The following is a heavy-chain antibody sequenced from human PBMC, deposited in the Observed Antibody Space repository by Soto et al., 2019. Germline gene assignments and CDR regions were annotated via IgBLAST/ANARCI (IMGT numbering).Heavy chain of an antibody. J-gene: IGHJ4*02. Sequence: QMPLVQSGPEVKKPGTSVKVSCKASGFTFTSSAVQWVRQARGQRLEWIGWIVVGSGNTNYAQKFQERVTITRDMSTSTAYMELSSLRSEDTAVYYCAAAGYDSSGYYYGFDYWGQGTLVTVSS. V-gene: IGHV1-58*01. CDR3: AAAGYDSSGYYYGFDY. CDR1: GFTFTSSA. D-gene: IGHD3-22*01. CDR2: IVVGSGNT.